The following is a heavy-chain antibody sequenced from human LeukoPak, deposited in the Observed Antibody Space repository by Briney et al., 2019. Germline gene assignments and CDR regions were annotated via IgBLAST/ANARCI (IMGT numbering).Heavy chain of an antibody. V-gene: IGHV3-23*01. CDR3: VRYNWNDGLG. CDR1: GFTFSSYA. J-gene: IGHJ4*02. D-gene: IGHD1-1*01. Sequence: PGGSLRLSCAASGFTFSSYAMSWVRQAPGKGLEWVSSISGNGGSTYYADSVKGRFTISRDNAKNSLYLQMNSLRAEDTAVYYCVRYNWNDGLGWGQGTLVTVSS. CDR2: ISGNGGST.